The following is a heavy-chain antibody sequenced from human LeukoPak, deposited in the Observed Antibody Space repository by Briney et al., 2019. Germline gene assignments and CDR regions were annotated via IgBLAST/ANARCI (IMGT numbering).Heavy chain of an antibody. D-gene: IGHD6-13*01. CDR3: ARVGSSSWRVDLSYFDY. V-gene: IGHV4-39*07. Sequence: PSETLSLTCTVSGGSISSSSYYWGWIRQPPGKGLEWIGSIYYSGSTYYNPSLKSRVTISVDTSKNQFSLKLSSVTAADTAVYYCARVGSSSWRVDLSYFDYWGQGTLVTVSS. CDR2: IYYSGST. CDR1: GGSISSSSYY. J-gene: IGHJ4*02.